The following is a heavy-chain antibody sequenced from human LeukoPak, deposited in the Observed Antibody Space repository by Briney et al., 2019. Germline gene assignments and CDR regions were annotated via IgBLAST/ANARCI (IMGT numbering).Heavy chain of an antibody. J-gene: IGHJ5*02. Sequence: ASVKVSCKASGYTFTSYDINWVRQATGQGLEWMGWMNPNSGNTGYAQKFQGRVTITRNTSISTAYMELSSLRSEDTAVYYCARGRMYHNWFDPWGQGTLVTVSS. CDR3: ARGRMYHNWFDP. D-gene: IGHD2-15*01. V-gene: IGHV1-8*03. CDR2: MNPNSGNT. CDR1: GYTFTSYD.